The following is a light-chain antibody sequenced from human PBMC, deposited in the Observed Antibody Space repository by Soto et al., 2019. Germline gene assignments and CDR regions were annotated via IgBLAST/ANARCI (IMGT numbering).Light chain of an antibody. CDR1: QSVSSR. CDR2: GAS. Sequence: IMMNQSPGALSLSPGERATLSCRASQSVSSRLAWYHQKPGQAPRLLISGASSRATGIPDRFSGSGSGTDFTLTISRLEPEDFALYYCQHYVERSPITFGQGTRLEIK. V-gene: IGKV3-20*01. CDR3: QHYVERSPIT. J-gene: IGKJ5*01.